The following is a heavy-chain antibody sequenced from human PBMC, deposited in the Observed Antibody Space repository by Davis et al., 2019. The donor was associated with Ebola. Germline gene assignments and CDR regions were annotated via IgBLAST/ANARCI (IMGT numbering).Heavy chain of an antibody. CDR2: IYGSGSA. V-gene: IGHV4-4*07. CDR3: ARGRDGTNTFDF. J-gene: IGHJ4*02. CDR1: GASINTVH. D-gene: IGHD5-24*01. Sequence: PSETLSLTCTVSGASINTVHWSWIRQPAGKGLEWIGRIYGSGSAKYNPSLESRVTMSVDASKNQFSLKINSVTAADTAVYYCARGRDGTNTFDFWGQGTLVTVSS.